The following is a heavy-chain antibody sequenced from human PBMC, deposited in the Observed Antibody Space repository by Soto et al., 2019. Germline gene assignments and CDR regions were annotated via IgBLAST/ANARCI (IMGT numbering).Heavy chain of an antibody. CDR2: IYYTGRT. CDR3: ARDSTAFVFDY. J-gene: IGHJ4*02. CDR1: GDSLRSGSFY. V-gene: IGHV4-61*03. D-gene: IGHD2-2*01. Sequence: SETPSLTCTVPGDSLRSGSFYWGWIRQPPGKGLEWIGYIYYTGRTSYNPSRKSRVTISIDPSKNHFALNLTSVTAADTAIYYCARDSTAFVFDYWGQGALVTVSS.